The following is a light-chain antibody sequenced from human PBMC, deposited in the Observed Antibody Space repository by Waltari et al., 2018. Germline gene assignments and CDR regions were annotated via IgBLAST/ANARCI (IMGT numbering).Light chain of an antibody. Sequence: DIQMTQSPSTLSASIGYRATITCRASQIITTWLALYQQKPGKAPKLLIYKSYTLESGVPSRFSGSGSGTEFTLTISSLQPDDFATYYCQQYNTYWTFGQGTKVEIK. CDR2: KSY. J-gene: IGKJ1*01. V-gene: IGKV1-5*03. CDR3: QQYNTYWT. CDR1: QIITTW.